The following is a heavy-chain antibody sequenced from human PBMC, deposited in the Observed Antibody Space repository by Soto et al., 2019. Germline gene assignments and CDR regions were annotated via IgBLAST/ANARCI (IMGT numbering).Heavy chain of an antibody. Sequence: QVKLVQSGAEVKKPGASVKVSCKAFGYTFTSYGITWVRQAPGQGLEWMGWISTSHGYTRYAQKVQGRVTMTRDTSTSTAYMDLRSLRSDDTAVYYCVKDRGLSGSLSGDWGQGYLVTVSS. D-gene: IGHD1-26*01. CDR3: VKDRGLSGSLSGD. V-gene: IGHV1-18*01. CDR1: GYTFTSYG. CDR2: ISTSHGYT. J-gene: IGHJ4*02.